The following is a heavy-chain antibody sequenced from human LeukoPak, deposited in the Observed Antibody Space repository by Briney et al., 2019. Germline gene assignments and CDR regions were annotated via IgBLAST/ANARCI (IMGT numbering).Heavy chain of an antibody. D-gene: IGHD2-8*01. CDR2: IKQDGRET. CDR1: GYPFVNNW. V-gene: IGHV3-7*04. CDR3: ARARYCANSVCHTGGGLDV. J-gene: IGHJ6*02. Sequence: PGGSLRLSCAASGYPFVNNWMTWVRQAPGKGLEWVATIKQDGRETYYVDSVEGRFSISRDNARDSMYLQMNILRAEDAAVYYCARARYCANSVCHTGGGLDVWGPGTTVTVSS.